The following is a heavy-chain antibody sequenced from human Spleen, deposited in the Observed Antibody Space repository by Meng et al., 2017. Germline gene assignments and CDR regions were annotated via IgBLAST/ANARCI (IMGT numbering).Heavy chain of an antibody. CDR2: INPSGGSA. J-gene: IGHJ6*02. Sequence: ASVKVSCKASGYTSTNYYIHWVRQAPGQGLEWMGIINPSGGSASYEQKLQGRVALTRDTSTSTVYMELSSLRSEDTAVYYCARVSCGGDCYYSHYYYYGMDVWGQGTTVTVSS. CDR1: GYTSTNYY. CDR3: ARVSCGGDCYYSHYYYYGMDV. V-gene: IGHV1-46*01. D-gene: IGHD2-21*02.